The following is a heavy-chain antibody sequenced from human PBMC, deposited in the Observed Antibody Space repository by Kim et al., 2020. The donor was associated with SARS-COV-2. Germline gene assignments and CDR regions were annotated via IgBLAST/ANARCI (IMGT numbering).Heavy chain of an antibody. CDR2: VSSSSTYI. CDR3: SRDVIGYSDN. Sequence: GGSLRLSCTASGFTFNIYSLNWVRQAPGKGLEWISSVSSSSTYIHYADSIKGRFTISRDNAKNSVYLQMTSLRADDTAVYFCSRDVIGYSDNWGQGTLVIVS. V-gene: IGHV3-21*01. D-gene: IGHD2-21*01. J-gene: IGHJ4*02. CDR1: GFTFNIYS.